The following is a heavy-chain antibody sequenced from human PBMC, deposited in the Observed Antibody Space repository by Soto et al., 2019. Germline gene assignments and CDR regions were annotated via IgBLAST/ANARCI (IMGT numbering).Heavy chain of an antibody. CDR1: GFTFSSYG. V-gene: IGHV3-30*18. Sequence: VGSLRLSCAASGFTFSSYGMHWVRQAPGKGLEWVAVISYDGSNKYYADSVKGRFTISRDNSKNTLYLQMNRLRAEDTAVYYCAKDRIDYYDSSGYYYPGMDVWGQGTTVTVSS. CDR3: AKDRIDYYDSSGYYYPGMDV. CDR2: ISYDGSNK. J-gene: IGHJ6*02. D-gene: IGHD3-22*01.